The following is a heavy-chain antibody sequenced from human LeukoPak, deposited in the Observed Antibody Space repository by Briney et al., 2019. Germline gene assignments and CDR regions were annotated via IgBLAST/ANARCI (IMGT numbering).Heavy chain of an antibody. V-gene: IGHV3-30*02. D-gene: IGHD6-13*01. CDR3: AKVLGALAAADY. J-gene: IGHJ4*02. CDR2: IRYDGSNK. Sequence: PGGSLRLSCAASGFTFSSYGMHWVRQAPGKGLEWAAFIRYDGSNKYYADSVKGRFTISRDNSKNTLYLQMNSLRAEDTAVYYCAKVLGALAAADYWGQGTLVTVSS. CDR1: GFTFSSYG.